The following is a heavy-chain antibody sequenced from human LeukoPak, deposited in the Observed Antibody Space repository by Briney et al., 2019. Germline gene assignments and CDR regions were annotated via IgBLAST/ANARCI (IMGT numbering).Heavy chain of an antibody. CDR2: MNPNSGNT. CDR3: ARDPTYYDFWSGYYTKNNWFDP. CDR1: GYTFTSYD. D-gene: IGHD3-3*01. J-gene: IGHJ5*02. Sequence: ASVKVSCKASGYTFTSYDINWVRQATAQGLEWMGWMNPNSGNTGYAQKFQGRVTMTRNTSISTAYMELSSLRSEDTAVYYCARDPTYYDFWSGYYTKNNWFDPWGQGTLVTVSS. V-gene: IGHV1-8*01.